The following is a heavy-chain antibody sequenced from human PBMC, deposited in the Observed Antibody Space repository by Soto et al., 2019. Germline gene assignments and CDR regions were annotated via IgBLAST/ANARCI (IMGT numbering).Heavy chain of an antibody. CDR1: GGTFSSYA. J-gene: IGHJ6*02. CDR3: ARRYYDSSGYYPHYGMDV. D-gene: IGHD3-22*01. Sequence: ASVKVSCKASGGTFSSYAISWVRQAPGQGLEWMGGIIPIFGTANYAQKFQGRVTITADESTSTAYMELSSLRSEDTAVYYCARRYYDSSGYYPHYGMDVWGQGTTVTVSS. V-gene: IGHV1-69*13. CDR2: IIPIFGTA.